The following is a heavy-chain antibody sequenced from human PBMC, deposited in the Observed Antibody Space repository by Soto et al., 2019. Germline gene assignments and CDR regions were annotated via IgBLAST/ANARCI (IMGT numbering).Heavy chain of an antibody. J-gene: IGHJ4*02. CDR2: ISWNSGDI. CDR1: GFSFDDYG. D-gene: IGHD2-2*03. V-gene: IGHV3-9*01. Sequence: EVQLVESGGGSVQPGRSLRLSCAASGFSFDDYGMHWVRQGPGKGLEWVSGISWNSGDIYYADSVKSRLTISRDNAKRSLYLQMNSLRTEDTALYYCAKDNDLDRDGPFDYWGQGILVTVSS. CDR3: AKDNDLDRDGPFDY.